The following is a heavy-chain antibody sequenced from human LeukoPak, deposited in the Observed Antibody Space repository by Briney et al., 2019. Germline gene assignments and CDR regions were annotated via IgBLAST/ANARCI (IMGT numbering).Heavy chain of an antibody. D-gene: IGHD2-8*01. CDR1: RFTSSSYG. Sequence: GGSLRLSCAASRFTSSSYGMHWVRQAPGKGLEWVAVISYDGSNKYYADSVKGRFTISRDNSKNTLYLQMNSLRAEDTAVYYCAKDGGGGVLMVYARGNWFDPWGQGTLVTVSS. CDR3: AKDGGGGVLMVYARGNWFDP. V-gene: IGHV3-30*18. J-gene: IGHJ5*02. CDR2: ISYDGSNK.